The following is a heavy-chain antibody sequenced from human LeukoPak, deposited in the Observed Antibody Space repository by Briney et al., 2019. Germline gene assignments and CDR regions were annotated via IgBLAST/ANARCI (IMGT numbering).Heavy chain of an antibody. CDR3: VQNIPGAIEH. CDR2: IYSSGST. D-gene: IGHD1-7*01. Sequence: SETLSLTCTVSGGSISSSSYYWGWMRQPPGKGLECIGNIYSSGSTHYNPSLKSRVTISIDTSKSQFSLRLSSVTAADTAVYYCVQNIPGAIEHWGQGTLVTVSS. CDR1: GGSISSSSYY. J-gene: IGHJ1*01. V-gene: IGHV4-39*01.